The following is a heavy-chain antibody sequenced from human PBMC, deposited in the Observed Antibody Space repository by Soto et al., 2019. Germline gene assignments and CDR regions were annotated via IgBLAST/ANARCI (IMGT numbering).Heavy chain of an antibody. J-gene: IGHJ3*02. CDR3: ARRIGRAFDI. V-gene: IGHV3-21*01. Sequence: GGSLRLSCAASGFTFSSYSMNWVRQAPGKGLEWVSSISSSSSYIYYADSVKGRFTISRENAKNSLYLQRNSLRAEDTAVYYCARRIGRAFDIWGQGTMVTVSS. CDR2: ISSSSSYI. CDR1: GFTFSSYS.